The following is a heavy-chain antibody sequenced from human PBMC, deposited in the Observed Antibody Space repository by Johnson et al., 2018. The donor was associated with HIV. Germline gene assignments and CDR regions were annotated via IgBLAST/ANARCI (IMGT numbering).Heavy chain of an antibody. D-gene: IGHD3-10*01. V-gene: IGHV3-30*02. Sequence: QVQLVESGGGVVQPGRSLRLSCAASGFTFSSFGFHWVRQAPGKGLEWVAFILYDGSNKYYADSVRGRFTISRDNSKNTQYLQMNSLRAEDTAVYYCAKDRGNWDAFAIWGQGTMVTVSS. CDR1: GFTFSSFG. J-gene: IGHJ3*02. CDR2: ILYDGSNK. CDR3: AKDRGNWDAFAI.